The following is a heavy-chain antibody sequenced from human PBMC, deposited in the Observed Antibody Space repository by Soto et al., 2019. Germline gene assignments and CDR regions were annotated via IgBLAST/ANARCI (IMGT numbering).Heavy chain of an antibody. J-gene: IGHJ5*02. D-gene: IGHD3-22*01. CDR1: GGSISSGTYY. CDR3: EGEDRNYYDSSGFYR. Sequence: TLSLTCTVSGGSISSGTYYWSWIRQHPGKGLEWIGYIHYSGSTNYNPSLKSRVTMSLDTSKNQFSLKLTSVTAADTAVYYCEGEDRNYYDSSGFYRWGRGTLVTVSS. CDR2: IHYSGST. V-gene: IGHV4-31*03.